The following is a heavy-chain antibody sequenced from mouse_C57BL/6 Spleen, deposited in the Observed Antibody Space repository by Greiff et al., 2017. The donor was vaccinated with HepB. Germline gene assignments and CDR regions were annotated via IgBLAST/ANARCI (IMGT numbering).Heavy chain of an antibody. CDR1: GYTFTEYT. CDR2: FYPGSGSI. CDR3: ARHEELGNGYYFDY. V-gene: IGHV1-62-2*01. Sequence: LVESGAELVKPGASVKLSCKASGYTFTEYTIHWVKQRSGQGLEWIGWFYPGSGSIKYNEKFKDKATLTADKSSSTDYMELSRLTSEDSAVYFCARHEELGNGYYFDYWGKGTTLTVST. J-gene: IGHJ2*01.